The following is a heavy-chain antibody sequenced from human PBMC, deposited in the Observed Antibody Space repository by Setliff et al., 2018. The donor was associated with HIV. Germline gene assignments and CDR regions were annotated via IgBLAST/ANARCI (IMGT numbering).Heavy chain of an antibody. CDR3: VRGRGVFFDEPFDM. CDR1: GYSFSSYA. Sequence: ASVKVSCKASGYSFSSYAIHWVRQAAGQSPEWLGWINAAISNTRYSPKFQDRVTLTTDTSAVTIHMEMRSLRSEDTAVYHCVRGRGVFFDEPFDMWGPGTRVTVSS. CDR2: INAAISNT. D-gene: IGHD3-10*01. V-gene: IGHV1-3*01. J-gene: IGHJ3*02.